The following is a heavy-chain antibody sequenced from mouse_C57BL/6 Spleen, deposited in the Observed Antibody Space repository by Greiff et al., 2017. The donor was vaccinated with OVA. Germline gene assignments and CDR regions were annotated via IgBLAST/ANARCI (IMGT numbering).Heavy chain of an antibody. CDR2: IYPGGGYT. CDR3: ARRGYYSNYLDAMDY. D-gene: IGHD2-5*01. Sequence: QVQLQQSGAELVRPGTSVKMSCKASGYTFTNYWIGWAKQRPGHGLEWIGDIYPGGGYTNYNEKFKGKATLTADKSSSTAYMQFSSLTSEDSAIYYCARRGYYSNYLDAMDYWGQGTSVTVS. V-gene: IGHV1-63*01. J-gene: IGHJ4*01. CDR1: GYTFTNYW.